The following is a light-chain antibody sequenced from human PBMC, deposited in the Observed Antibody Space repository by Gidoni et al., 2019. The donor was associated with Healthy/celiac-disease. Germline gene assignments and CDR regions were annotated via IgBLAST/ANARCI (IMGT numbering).Light chain of an antibody. CDR1: SSDVGGYNY. CDR2: EVS. J-gene: IGLJ1*01. V-gene: IGLV2-14*01. Sequence: QSALTQPASVSGSPGQSLPISCTGTSSDVGGYNYVSWYQQHPGKAPKLMIYEVSNRPSGVSNRFSGSKSGNTASLTISGLQAEDEADYYCSSYTSSSTLGVFGTGTKVTVL. CDR3: SSYTSSSTLGV.